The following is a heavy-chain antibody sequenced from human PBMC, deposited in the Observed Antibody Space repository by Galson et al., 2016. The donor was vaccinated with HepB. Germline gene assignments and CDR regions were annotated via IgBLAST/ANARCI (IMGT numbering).Heavy chain of an antibody. CDR3: ARGRPLPLGELLKSYYFDY. Sequence: SVKVSCKASGGTFSSHAISWVRQAPGQGLEWMGGTIPMIGAANYAQTFQGRATITTDESTNTAYMELTSLRSDDTAVYYCARGRPLPLGELLKSYYFDYWGQGTLVTVSS. D-gene: IGHD3-16*01. J-gene: IGHJ4*01. CDR2: TIPMIGAA. V-gene: IGHV1-69*05. CDR1: GGTFSSHA.